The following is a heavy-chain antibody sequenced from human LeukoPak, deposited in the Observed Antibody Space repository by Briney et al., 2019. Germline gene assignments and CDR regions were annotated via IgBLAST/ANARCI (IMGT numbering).Heavy chain of an antibody. Sequence: GGSLRLSCAASGFTFSNYDMNWVRQAPGKGLEWVSYIINSGNTIYYADSVKGRFTISRDNAKNSLYLQMNTLRAEDTAVYYCVRDTAGSAWFGGYFTYWGQGTLVTVSS. CDR2: IINSGNTI. D-gene: IGHD6-19*01. V-gene: IGHV3-48*03. CDR1: GFTFSNYD. J-gene: IGHJ1*01. CDR3: VRDTAGSAWFGGYFTY.